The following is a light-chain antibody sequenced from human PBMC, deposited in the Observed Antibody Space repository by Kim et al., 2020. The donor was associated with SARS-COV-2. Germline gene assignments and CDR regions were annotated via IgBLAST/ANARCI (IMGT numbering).Light chain of an antibody. J-gene: IGKJ1*01. CDR2: QSA. Sequence: TPSLWQTVIITCRASQTVDIWVAWYQQRPGQFPRLRIDQSAEVQKGVPSGFNGTGSGTDFTLTIRNLQPSDFATYYCQQYDTHSTFGHGTKVDIK. CDR3: QQYDTHST. CDR1: QTVDIW. V-gene: IGKV1-5*01.